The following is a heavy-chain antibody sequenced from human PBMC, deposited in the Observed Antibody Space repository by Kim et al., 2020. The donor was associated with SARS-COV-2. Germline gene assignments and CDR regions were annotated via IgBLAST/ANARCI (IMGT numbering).Heavy chain of an antibody. V-gene: IGHV3-23*03. CDR3: AKDKGSSGYYYNSFDY. Sequence: DSVKGRFTISRDNSKNTLYLQMNSLRAEDTAVYYCAKDKGSSGYYYNSFDYWGQGTLVTVSS. D-gene: IGHD3-22*01. J-gene: IGHJ4*02.